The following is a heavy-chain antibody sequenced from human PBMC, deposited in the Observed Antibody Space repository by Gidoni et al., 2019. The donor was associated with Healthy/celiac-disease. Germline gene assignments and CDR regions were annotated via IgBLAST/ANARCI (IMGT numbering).Heavy chain of an antibody. CDR2: LYHSGST. CDR1: GYSISSGYY. V-gene: IGHV4-38-2*01. D-gene: IGHD5-18*01. Sequence: QVQLQESGPGLVKPSETLSLTCAVSGYSISSGYYWGWIRQPPGKGLEWIGSLYHSGSTYYNPSLKSRVTISVDTSKNQFSLKLSSVTAADTAVYYCASGYTYWGQGTLVTVSS. CDR3: ASGYTY. J-gene: IGHJ4*02.